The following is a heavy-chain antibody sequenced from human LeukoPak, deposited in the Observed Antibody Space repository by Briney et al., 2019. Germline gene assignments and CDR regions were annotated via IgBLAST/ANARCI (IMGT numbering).Heavy chain of an antibody. J-gene: IGHJ4*02. Sequence: ASVKVSCKASGYTFTSYYMHWVRQAPGQGLEWMGWINPNSGGTNYAQKFQGRVTMTRDTSISTAYMELSRLRSDDTAVYYCAGGSYYSWWLDYWGQGTLVTVSS. CDR2: INPNSGGT. D-gene: IGHD1-26*01. V-gene: IGHV1-2*02. CDR1: GYTFTSYY. CDR3: AGGSYYSWWLDY.